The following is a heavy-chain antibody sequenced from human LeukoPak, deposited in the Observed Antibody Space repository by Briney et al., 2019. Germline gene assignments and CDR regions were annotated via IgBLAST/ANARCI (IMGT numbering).Heavy chain of an antibody. V-gene: IGHV4-39*07. CDR2: IYYSGST. CDR1: GGSISSSSYY. CDR3: ARGRRGYCSSTSCPNGVLVRGVNFDY. J-gene: IGHJ4*02. D-gene: IGHD2-2*01. Sequence: SETLSLTCTVSGGSISSSSYYWGWIRQPPGKGLEWIGSIYYSGSTYYNPSLKSRVTISVDTSKNQFSLKLSSVTAADTAVYYCARGRRGYCSSTSCPNGVLVRGVNFDYWGQGTLVTVSS.